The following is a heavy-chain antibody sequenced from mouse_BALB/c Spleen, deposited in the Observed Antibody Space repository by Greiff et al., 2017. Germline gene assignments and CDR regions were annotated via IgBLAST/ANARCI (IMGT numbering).Heavy chain of an antibody. CDR2: FNPSSGYT. V-gene: IGHV1-4*01. CDR1: GYTFTSYT. CDR3: AARDITTAPAGFAY. Sequence: QVQLQQSGAELARPGASVKMSCKASGYTFTSYTMHWVKQRPGQGLEWIGYFNPSSGYTNYNQKFKDKATLTADKSSSTAYMQLSSLTSEDYAVYYCAARDITTAPAGFAYWGQGTLVTVSA. J-gene: IGHJ3*01. D-gene: IGHD1-1*01.